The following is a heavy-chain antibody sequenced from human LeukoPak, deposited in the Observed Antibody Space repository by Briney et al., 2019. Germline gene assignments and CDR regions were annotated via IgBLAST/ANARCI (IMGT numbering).Heavy chain of an antibody. J-gene: IGHJ6*02. V-gene: IGHV4-59*01. CDR3: ARSGHYGSGSYYNDYYYGMDV. CDR2: IYYSGST. D-gene: IGHD3-10*01. Sequence: SETLSLTCTVSGGSISSYYWSWIRQPPGKGLEWIGYIYYSGSTNYNPSLKSRVTISVDTSKNQFSPKLSSVTAADTAVYYCARSGHYGSGSYYNDYYYGMDVWGQGTTVTVSS. CDR1: GGSISSYY.